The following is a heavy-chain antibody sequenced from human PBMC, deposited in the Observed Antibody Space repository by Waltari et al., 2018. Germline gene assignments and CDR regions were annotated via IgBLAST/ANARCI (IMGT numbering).Heavy chain of an antibody. CDR1: GFTFSSYD. CDR3: ARDRGLYGMDV. CDR2: IGTAGDK. V-gene: IGHV3-13*01. Sequence: EVQLVESGGGLVQPGGSLRLSCAASGFTFSSYDMHWVRQATGKGRGGVSAIGTAGDKYYPGSVKGRFTISRENAKNSLYLQMNSLRAGDTAVYYCARDRGLYGMDVWGQGTTVTVSS. J-gene: IGHJ6*02.